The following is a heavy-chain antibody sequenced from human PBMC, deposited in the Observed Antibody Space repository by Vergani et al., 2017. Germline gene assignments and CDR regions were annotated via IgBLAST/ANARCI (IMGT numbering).Heavy chain of an antibody. CDR3: ARGQGYSGYDWVWGY. V-gene: IGHV4-4*03. CDR2: IYHSGTT. J-gene: IGHJ4*02. CDR1: GGSISSSNW. D-gene: IGHD5-12*01. Sequence: QVQLQESGPGLVTPPGTLSLTCAVSGGSISSSNWWSWVRQPPGKGLEWFGEIYHSGTTNYNPSLKSRVTISVDKSKNQFSLKLSSVTAADTAVYYCARGQGYSGYDWVWGYWGQGTLVTVSS.